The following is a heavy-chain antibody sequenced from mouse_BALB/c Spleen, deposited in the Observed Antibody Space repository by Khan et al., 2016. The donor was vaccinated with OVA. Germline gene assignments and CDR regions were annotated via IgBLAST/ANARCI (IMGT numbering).Heavy chain of an antibody. CDR1: GFTLTDNY. J-gene: IGHJ1*01. CDR3: ARETVVDIYWYLDV. CDR2: IRNTAKGHTT. D-gene: IGHD1-1*01. V-gene: IGHV7-3*02. Sequence: EVELVESGGGLVQPGGSLRLSCATSGFTLTDNYMSWVRQPPGKALEWLGFIRNTAKGHTTEYSASVKGRFTISRDHSQSIVYLKMKPLTAEDSATYYCARETVVDIYWYLDVWGAGTTVTVSS.